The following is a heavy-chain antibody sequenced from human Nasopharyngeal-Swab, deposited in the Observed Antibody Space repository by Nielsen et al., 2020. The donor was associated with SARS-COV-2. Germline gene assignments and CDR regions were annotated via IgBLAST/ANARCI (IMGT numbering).Heavy chain of an antibody. D-gene: IGHD2-2*01. V-gene: IGHV1-2*04. CDR2: INPNSGGT. Sequence: WVRQAPGQGLEWMGWINPNSGGTNYAQKFQGWVTMTRDTSISTAYMEPSRLRSDDTAVYYCARGGPGYCSSTSCYGNWFDPWGQGTPVTVSS. J-gene: IGHJ5*02. CDR3: ARGGPGYCSSTSCYGNWFDP.